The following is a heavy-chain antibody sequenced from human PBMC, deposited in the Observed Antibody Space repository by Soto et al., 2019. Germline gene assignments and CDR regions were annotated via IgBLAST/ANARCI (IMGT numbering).Heavy chain of an antibody. D-gene: IGHD4-17*01. J-gene: IGHJ4*02. V-gene: IGHV3-30*18. CDR2: ISYDGSNK. CDR3: AKGHAYGDYDY. Sequence: QVQLVESGGGVVQPGRSLRLSCAASGFTFSSYGMHWVRQAPGKGLEWVAVISYDGSNKYYADSVKGRFTISRDNSKNTLYLQMNSLRAEDTAVYYWAKGHAYGDYDYWGQGTLVTVSS. CDR1: GFTFSSYG.